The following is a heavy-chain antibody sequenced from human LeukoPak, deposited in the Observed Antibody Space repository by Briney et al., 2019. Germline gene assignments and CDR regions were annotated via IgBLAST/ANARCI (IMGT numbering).Heavy chain of an antibody. J-gene: IGHJ4*02. Sequence: TSETLSLTCAVYGVSFSGYYWSWIRQPPGKGLEWIGEINHSGSTNYNPSLKSRVTISVDTSKNQFSLKLSSVTAADTAVYYCARAASVADYYFDYWSQGTLVTVSS. CDR1: GVSFSGYY. V-gene: IGHV4-34*01. CDR2: INHSGST. D-gene: IGHD6-19*01. CDR3: ARAASVADYYFDY.